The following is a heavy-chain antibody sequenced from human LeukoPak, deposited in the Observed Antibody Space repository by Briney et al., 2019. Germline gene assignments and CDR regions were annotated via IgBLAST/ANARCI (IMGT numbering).Heavy chain of an antibody. J-gene: IGHJ5*02. CDR1: GGSISSSSYY. V-gene: IGHV4-39*07. CDR2: IYYSGST. Sequence: SETLSLTCTVSGGSISSSSYYWGWIRQPPGKGLEWIGSIYYSGSTYYNPSLKSRVTISVDTSKNQFSLKLSSVTAADTAVYYCARDWVVVILEGLQPLGFDPWGQGTLVTVSS. CDR3: ARDWVVVILEGLQPLGFDP. D-gene: IGHD3-22*01.